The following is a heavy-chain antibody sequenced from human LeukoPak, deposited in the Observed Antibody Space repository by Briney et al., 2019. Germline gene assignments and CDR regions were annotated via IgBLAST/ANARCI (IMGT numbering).Heavy chain of an antibody. Sequence: GGPLRLSCAASGFTFSSYAMHWVRQAPGKGLEWVAVISYDGSNKYYADSVKGRFTISRDNSKNTLYLQMNSLRAEDTAVYYCAKVVPAYYDFWSGFDYWGQGTLVTVSS. J-gene: IGHJ4*02. V-gene: IGHV3-30-3*01. D-gene: IGHD3-3*01. CDR1: GFTFSSYA. CDR3: AKVVPAYYDFWSGFDY. CDR2: ISYDGSNK.